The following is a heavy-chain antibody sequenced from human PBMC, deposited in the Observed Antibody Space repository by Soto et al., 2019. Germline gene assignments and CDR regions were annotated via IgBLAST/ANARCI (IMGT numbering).Heavy chain of an antibody. CDR2: VSGSGDAT. J-gene: IGHJ4*02. D-gene: IGHD2-21*01. V-gene: IGHV3-23*01. Sequence: GGSLRLSCAASGFTFSDYAMTWARQTPGKGLEWVSSVSGSGDATHYADSVRGRFTISRDNSKDILYLQMNSLRAEDTAIFYCAKWIEGARGRDYFDFWGQGTLVTVSS. CDR3: AKWIEGARGRDYFDF. CDR1: GFTFSDYA.